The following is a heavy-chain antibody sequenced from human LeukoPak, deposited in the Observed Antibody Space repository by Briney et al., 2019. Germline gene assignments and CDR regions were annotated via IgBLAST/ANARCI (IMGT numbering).Heavy chain of an antibody. CDR2: IYYTGRT. V-gene: IGHV4-39*01. J-gene: IGHJ4*02. CDR1: GGSISSVNYY. Sequence: SETLSLTCSVSGGSISSVNYYWAWIRQPPGKGLESIGSIYYTGRTLYSPSLRSRVTISVDTSKSQFSLKLNSMTAADTALYYCARLNWQVLPLGYFDYWGQGTLVTVSS. CDR3: ARLNWQVLPLGYFDY. D-gene: IGHD1-1*01.